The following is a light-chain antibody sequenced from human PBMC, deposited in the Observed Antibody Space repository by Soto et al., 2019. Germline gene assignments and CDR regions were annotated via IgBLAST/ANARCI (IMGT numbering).Light chain of an antibody. CDR1: SSDVGGYNY. J-gene: IGLJ1*01. CDR2: DVS. V-gene: IGLV2-14*03. CDR3: SSYTSSSTPLYV. Sequence: QSALPQPASVSGSPGQSITISCTGTSSDVGGYNYVSWYQQHPGRAPKLLIYDVSTRPTGVSNRFSGSKSGNTASLTISGLQAEDEADYYCSSYTSSSTPLYVFGTGTKVTVL.